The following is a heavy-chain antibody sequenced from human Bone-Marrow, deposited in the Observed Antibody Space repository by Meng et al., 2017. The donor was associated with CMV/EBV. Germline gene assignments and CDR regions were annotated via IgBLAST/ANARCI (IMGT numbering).Heavy chain of an antibody. D-gene: IGHD5-12*01. J-gene: IGHJ1*01. V-gene: IGHV1-69*05. CDR3: ASQQASGPEYFQH. Sequence: SVKVSCKASGGTFSSYAISWVRQAPGQGLEWMGGIIPIFGTANYAQKFQGRVTITTDESTSTAYMELSSLRSEDTAVYYCASQQASGPEYFQHWGQGTLVTASS. CDR1: GGTFSSYA. CDR2: IIPIFGTA.